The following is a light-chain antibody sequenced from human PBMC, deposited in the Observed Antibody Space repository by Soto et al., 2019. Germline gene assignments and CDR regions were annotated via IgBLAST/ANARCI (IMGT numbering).Light chain of an antibody. Sequence: EIVLTQSPGTLSLSPGERATLSCRASQTVSSNYLVWYQQKPGQAPRLLIHGASSRATGIPDRFSGSGSGTDFTLTLSRLEPEDFAVYYCQQYGSSPPWPFGQGTKVEIK. CDR1: QTVSSNY. V-gene: IGKV3-20*01. CDR2: GAS. J-gene: IGKJ1*01. CDR3: QQYGSSPPWP.